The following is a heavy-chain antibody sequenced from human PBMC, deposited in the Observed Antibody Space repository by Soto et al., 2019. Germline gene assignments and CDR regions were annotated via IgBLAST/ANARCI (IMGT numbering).Heavy chain of an antibody. Sequence: SETLSLTCTVSGGSISSGGYYWSWIRQHPGKGLEWIGYIYYSGSTYYNPSLKSRVTISVDTSKNQFSLKLSSVTAADTAVYYCARGAHCSGGSCYRNNWFDPWGQGTLVTVSS. CDR2: IYYSGST. D-gene: IGHD2-15*01. V-gene: IGHV4-31*03. J-gene: IGHJ5*02. CDR1: GGSISSGGYY. CDR3: ARGAHCSGGSCYRNNWFDP.